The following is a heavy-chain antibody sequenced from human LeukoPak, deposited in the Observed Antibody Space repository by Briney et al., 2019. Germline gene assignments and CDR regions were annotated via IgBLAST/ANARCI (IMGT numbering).Heavy chain of an antibody. J-gene: IGHJ4*02. Sequence: ASVKVSCKASGYTFTSYYMHWVRQAPGQGLEWMGLINPSGGSTSYAQKFQGRVTMTRDMSTSTVYMELSSLRSEDTAVYYCARGQSVVVAALGNFDYWGQGTLVTVSS. CDR1: GYTFTSYY. D-gene: IGHD2-15*01. V-gene: IGHV1-46*01. CDR3: ARGQSVVVAALGNFDY. CDR2: INPSGGST.